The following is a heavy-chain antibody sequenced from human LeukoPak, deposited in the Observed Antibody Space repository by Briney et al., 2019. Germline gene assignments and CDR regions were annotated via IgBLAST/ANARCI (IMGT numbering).Heavy chain of an antibody. CDR2: ISSTDAGT. CDR1: GFTLSSYA. J-gene: IGHJ1*01. V-gene: IGHV3-23*01. Sequence: GGSLRLSCAASGFTLSSYAMSWVRQAPGKGLEWVSAISSTDAGTYHADSVRGRFTISRDSSKNTLYLQMNSLRAEDTAVYYCAKVGKYSSSWFGYFHHWGQGTLVTVSS. D-gene: IGHD6-13*01. CDR3: AKVGKYSSSWFGYFHH.